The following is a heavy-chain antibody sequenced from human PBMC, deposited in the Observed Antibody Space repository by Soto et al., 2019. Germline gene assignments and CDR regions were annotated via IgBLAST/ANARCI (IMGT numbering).Heavy chain of an antibody. CDR2: IYHSGST. D-gene: IGHD2-15*01. J-gene: IGHJ4*02. CDR1: GGSISSSNW. V-gene: IGHV4-4*02. CDR3: ARDLGYCSGGSCHN. Sequence: QVQLQESGPGLVKPSGTLSLTCAVSGGSISSSNWWSWVRQPPGKGLEWIGEIYHSGSTNYNPSLKSRVTISVDKSKHQFALTLSSVTAADTAVYYCARDLGYCSGGSCHNWGQGTLVTVSS.